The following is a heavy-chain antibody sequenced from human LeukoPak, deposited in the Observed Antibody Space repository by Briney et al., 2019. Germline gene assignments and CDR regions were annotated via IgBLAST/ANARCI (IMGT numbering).Heavy chain of an antibody. J-gene: IGHJ5*02. CDR2: IIPISGTA. CDR3: ARDWGLTATTDWGGHENWFDP. D-gene: IGHD1-7*01. V-gene: IGHV1-69*13. Sequence: SVKVSCKASGGIFSNYIISWVRQAPGQGLEWMGGIIPISGTANYAQKFQGRVTITADESTSIAYMNLSSLRSEDTAVYYCARDWGLTATTDWGGHENWFDPWGQGTLVTVSS. CDR1: GGIFSNYI.